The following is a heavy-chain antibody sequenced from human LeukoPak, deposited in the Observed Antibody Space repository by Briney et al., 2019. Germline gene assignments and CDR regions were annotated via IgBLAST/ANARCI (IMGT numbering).Heavy chain of an antibody. J-gene: IGHJ4*02. Sequence: SETLSLTCTVSGGSISSSSYYWGWIRQPPGKGLEWIGSIYYSGSTYYNPSLKSRVTISVDTSKNQFSLKLSSVTAADTAVYYCARDGVRGVRIDYFDYWGQGTLVTVSS. CDR2: IYYSGST. V-gene: IGHV4-39*07. CDR3: ARDGVRGVRIDYFDY. CDR1: GGSISSSSYY. D-gene: IGHD3-10*01.